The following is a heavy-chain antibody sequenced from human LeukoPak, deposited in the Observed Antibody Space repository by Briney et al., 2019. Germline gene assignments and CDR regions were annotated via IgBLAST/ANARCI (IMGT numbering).Heavy chain of an antibody. V-gene: IGHV5-51*01. CDR2: IYPGDPDT. CDR3: ARTAVAGTGGWYFDL. CDR1: GYSFTSYW. D-gene: IGHD6-19*01. J-gene: IGHJ2*01. Sequence: GESLKISCKGSGYSFTSYWIGWVRRMPGKGLEWMGIIYPGDPDTRYSPSFQGQVTISADKSISTAYLQWSSLKASDTAMYYCARTAVAGTGGWYFDLWGRGTLVTVSS.